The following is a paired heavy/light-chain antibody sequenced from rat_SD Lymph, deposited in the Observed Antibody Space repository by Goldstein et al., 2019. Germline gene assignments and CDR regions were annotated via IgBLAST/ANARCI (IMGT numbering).Heavy chain of an antibody. Sequence: EVQLVESGGGLVQPGRSLKLSCLASGFTFSNYGMNWIRQAPGKGLEWVASISSSSSYIYYADTVKGRFTISRDNAKNTLYLQMTSLRSEDTALYYCARRNMDAWGQGASVTVSS. CDR3: ARRNMDA. CDR1: GFTFSNYG. V-gene: IGHV5-34*01. J-gene: IGHJ4*01. CDR2: ISSSSSYI.
Light chain of an antibody. CDR3: AQTTHFPDT. CDR2: QVS. CDR1: QSLVYSDGKTY. J-gene: IGKJ2-2*01. V-gene: IGKV1S14*01. Sequence: DVVMTQTPPSLSVAIGQSVSISCKSSQSLVYSDGKTYLHWLLQSPGRSPKRLIYQVSNLGSGVPDRFSGTGSQKDFTLKISRVEAEDLGVYYCAQTTHFPDTFGAGTKLELK.